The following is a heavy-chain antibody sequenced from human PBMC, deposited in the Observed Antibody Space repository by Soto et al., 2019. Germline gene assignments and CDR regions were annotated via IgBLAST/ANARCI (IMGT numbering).Heavy chain of an antibody. CDR2: IYPGHSDT. J-gene: IGHJ6*02. Sequence: GESLKISCKGSVYTFTDYWIGWVRQLRGKGLEWMGLIYPGHSDTRYSPSFQGQVTITADKSTSTAYMQWSTLKASDTAMYYCARQNAARGNDYYGMDVWGQGTTVTVS. V-gene: IGHV5-51*01. CDR1: VYTFTDYW. CDR3: ARQNAARGNDYYGMDV. D-gene: IGHD6-6*01.